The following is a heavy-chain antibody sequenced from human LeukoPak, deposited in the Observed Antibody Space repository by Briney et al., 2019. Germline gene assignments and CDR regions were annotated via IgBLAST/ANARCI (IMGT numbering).Heavy chain of an antibody. D-gene: IGHD3-22*01. J-gene: IGHJ4*02. Sequence: GGSLRLSCTASGFIVSGNFMTWVRQAPGKGLEWISFIYAGGTTSYADYVKGGFTLSRNNSKNTIYLQLNSLRVEDTAVYYCARGRSRSSSGWYFDYWGQGTLVTVSS. CDR2: IYAGGTT. CDR1: GFIVSGNF. V-gene: IGHV3-53*01. CDR3: ARGRSRSSSGWYFDY.